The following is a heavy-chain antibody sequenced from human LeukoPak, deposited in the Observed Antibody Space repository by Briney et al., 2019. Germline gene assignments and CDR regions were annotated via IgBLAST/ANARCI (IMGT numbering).Heavy chain of an antibody. J-gene: IGHJ6*03. V-gene: IGHV1-46*01. Sequence: VASVKVSCKASGYSFTNYKIHWLRQAPGQGLQWMGIIDPSGPSVTYAQIFQGRLIVTRDTSTSTVYMQLSSLRSEDTAMYYCARDLGPQTYYDILTGYHPYYYYYMDVWGKGTTVTVSS. CDR1: GYSFTNYK. CDR2: IDPSGPSV. CDR3: ARDLGPQTYYDILTGYHPYYYYYMDV. D-gene: IGHD3-9*01.